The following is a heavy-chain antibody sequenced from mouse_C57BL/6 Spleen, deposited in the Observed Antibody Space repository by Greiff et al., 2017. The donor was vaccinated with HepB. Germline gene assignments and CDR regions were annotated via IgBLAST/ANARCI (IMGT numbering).Heavy chain of an antibody. Sequence: QVQLKQPGAELVKPGASVKLSCKASGYTFTSYWMHWVKQRPGQGLEWIGMIHPNSGSTNYNEKFKSKATLTVDTSSNTAYLQLSSLTSEDTAVYYCARRPFDYWGQGTTLTVSS. J-gene: IGHJ2*01. CDR2: IHPNSGST. V-gene: IGHV1-64*01. CDR1: GYTFTSYW. CDR3: ARRPFDY.